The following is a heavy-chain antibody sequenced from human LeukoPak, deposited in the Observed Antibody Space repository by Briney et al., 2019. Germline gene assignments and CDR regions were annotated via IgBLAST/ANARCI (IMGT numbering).Heavy chain of an antibody. CDR3: ARSPDVVETWFDL. J-gene: IGHJ5*02. Sequence: PGGSLRLSCAASGFTFTDYYMSWIRQAPGKSLEWVSYLSTSTTFINYADSVRGRFTISRDNAKNSLYLQMNSLRAEDTAVYYCARSPDVVETWFDLWGQGTLVTVSS. CDR2: LSTSTTFI. V-gene: IGHV3-11*03. D-gene: IGHD2-21*01. CDR1: GFTFTDYY.